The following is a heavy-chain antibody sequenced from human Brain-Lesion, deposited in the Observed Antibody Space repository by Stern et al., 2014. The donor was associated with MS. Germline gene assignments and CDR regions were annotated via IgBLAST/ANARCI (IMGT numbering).Heavy chain of an antibody. D-gene: IGHD1-26*01. V-gene: IGHV1-24*01. J-gene: IGHJ4*02. CDR3: ATLSPGAGGNYYRHFDY. Sequence: VQLVQSGAEVKKPGASVKVSCKVSGYTLTEFSMHWVRQAPRQGLERMGGFDPEDGETIYAQKFQGRVTMTEDTSTDTAYMELSSLRSEDTAVYYCATLSPGAGGNYYRHFDYWGQGTLVTVSS. CDR2: FDPEDGET. CDR1: GYTLTEFS.